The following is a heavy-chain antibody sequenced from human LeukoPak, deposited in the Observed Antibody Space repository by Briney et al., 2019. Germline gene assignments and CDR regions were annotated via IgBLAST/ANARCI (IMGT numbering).Heavy chain of an antibody. CDR3: AREPITAMYSDY. J-gene: IGHJ4*02. CDR2: IYYSGST. V-gene: IGHV4-30-4*01. Sequence: PSQTLSLTCTVSGGSISSGDYYWSWIRQPPGKGLEWIGYIYYSGSTYYNPSLKSRVTISVDTSKNQFSLKLSSVTAADTAVYYCAREPITAMYSDYWGQGTLVTVSS. D-gene: IGHD5-18*01. CDR1: GGSISSGDYY.